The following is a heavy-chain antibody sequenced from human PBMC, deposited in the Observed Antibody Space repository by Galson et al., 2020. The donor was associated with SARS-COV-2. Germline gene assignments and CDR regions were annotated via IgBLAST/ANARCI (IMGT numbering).Heavy chain of an antibody. D-gene: IGHD5-18*01. V-gene: IGHV4-38-2*01. CDR3: ARGGIQLWDPLDY. Sequence: TLSLTCAVSGYSISSGYYWGWIRQPPGKGLEWIGSIYHSGSTYYNPSLKSRVTISVDTSKNQFSLKLSSVTAADTAVYYCARGGIQLWDPLDYWGQGTLVTVSS. CDR1: GYSISSGYY. CDR2: IYHSGST. J-gene: IGHJ4*02.